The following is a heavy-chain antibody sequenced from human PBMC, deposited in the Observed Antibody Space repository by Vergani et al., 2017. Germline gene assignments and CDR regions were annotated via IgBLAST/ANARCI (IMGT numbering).Heavy chain of an antibody. CDR2: IYYSGST. J-gene: IGHJ5*02. CDR1: GGSISSSSYY. CDR3: ARVKGIAVAGLRWTVKWFDP. V-gene: IGHV4-39*01. Sequence: QLQLQESGPGLVKPSETLSLTCTVSGGSISSSSYYWGWIRQPPGKGLEWIGSIYYSGSTYYNPSLKSRVTISVDTSKNQFSLKLSSVTAADTAVYYCARVKGIAVAGLRWTVKWFDPWGQGTLVTVSS. D-gene: IGHD6-19*01.